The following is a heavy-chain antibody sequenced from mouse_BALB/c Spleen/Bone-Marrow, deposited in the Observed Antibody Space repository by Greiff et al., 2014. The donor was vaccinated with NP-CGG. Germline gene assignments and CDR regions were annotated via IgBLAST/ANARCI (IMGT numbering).Heavy chain of an antibody. Sequence: QVHVKQSGPGLVAPSQSLSITCTVSGFSLTDYGVSWIRQPPGKGLEWLGVIWGGGITYYNSTLKSRLSISKDNSKSQVFLKMNGLQTDDTAMYYCAKHDTTVVLDYWGQGTTLTVSS. CDR3: AKHDTTVVLDY. J-gene: IGHJ2*01. V-gene: IGHV2-6-5*01. CDR1: GFSLTDYG. CDR2: IWGGGIT. D-gene: IGHD1-1*01.